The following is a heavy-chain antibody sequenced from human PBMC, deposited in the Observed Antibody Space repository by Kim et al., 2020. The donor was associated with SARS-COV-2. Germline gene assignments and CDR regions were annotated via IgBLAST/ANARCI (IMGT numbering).Heavy chain of an antibody. D-gene: IGHD1-26*01. CDR3: AKGSRFWWELRGEFFDY. CDR1: GFTFSSYA. CDR2: ISGSGGST. Sequence: GGSLRLSCAASGFTFSSYAMSWVRQAPGKGLEWVSAISGSGGSTYYADSVKGRFTISRDNSKNTLYLQMNSLRAEDTAVYYCAKGSRFWWELRGEFFDYWGQGTLVTVSS. J-gene: IGHJ4*02. V-gene: IGHV3-23*01.